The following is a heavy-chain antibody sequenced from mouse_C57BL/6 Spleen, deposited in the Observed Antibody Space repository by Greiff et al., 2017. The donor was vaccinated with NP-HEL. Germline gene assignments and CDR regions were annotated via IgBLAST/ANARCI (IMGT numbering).Heavy chain of an antibody. Sequence: VQLKQSGPELVKPGASVKIPCKASGYTFTDYNMDWVKQSHGKSLEWIGDINPNNGGTIYNQKFKGKATLTVDKSSSTAYMELRSLTSEDTAVYYCARAGSSWFAYWGQGTLVTVSA. CDR1: GYTFTDYN. V-gene: IGHV1-18*01. CDR2: INPNNGGT. CDR3: ARAGSSWFAY. J-gene: IGHJ3*01. D-gene: IGHD1-1*02.